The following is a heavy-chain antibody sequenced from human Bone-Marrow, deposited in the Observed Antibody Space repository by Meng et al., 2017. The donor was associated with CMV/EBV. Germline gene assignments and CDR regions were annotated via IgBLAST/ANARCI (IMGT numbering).Heavy chain of an antibody. Sequence: GESLKIACAASGFTFSSYWMSWVRQAPGKGLEWVANIKQDGSEKNYVDSVQGRFTIFRDNAKNSLYVEMNSLRVEDTGVYYCARGLGAPDYWGQGTLVTVSS. CDR3: ARGLGAPDY. CDR2: IKQDGSEK. D-gene: IGHD1-26*01. J-gene: IGHJ4*02. V-gene: IGHV3-7*01. CDR1: GFTFSSYW.